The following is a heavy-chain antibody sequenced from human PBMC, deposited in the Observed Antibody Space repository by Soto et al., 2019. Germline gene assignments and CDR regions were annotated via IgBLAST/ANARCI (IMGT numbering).Heavy chain of an antibody. V-gene: IGHV4-39*01. CDR3: AKVVVGATSHSDFDS. D-gene: IGHD2-15*01. J-gene: IGHJ4*02. Sequence: SETLSLTCTVSGGSIANNNYFWGWARQPPGKGLEWIGSAAYSGGTYKNPSLKSRVTVSVDTSKNQFSLKLTSVTAADTAVYYCAKVVVGATSHSDFDSWGQGTLVTAPQ. CDR2: AAYSGGT. CDR1: GGSIANNNYF.